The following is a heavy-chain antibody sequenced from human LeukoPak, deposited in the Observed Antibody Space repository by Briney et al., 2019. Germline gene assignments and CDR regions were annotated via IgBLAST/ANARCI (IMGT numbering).Heavy chain of an antibody. CDR1: GFTFGDYA. D-gene: IGHD2-15*01. CDR2: ISDTGNT. J-gene: IGHJ4*02. V-gene: IGHV3-23*01. Sequence: GGSLRLSCTASGFTFGDYAMSWVRQAPGKGLEWVSAISDTGNTYHADSVKGRFTISRDSSKNTLFLQMNRLRPEDAAVYYCAKAPVTTCRGAFCYPFDYWGLGTLVTVSS. CDR3: AKAPVTTCRGAFCYPFDY.